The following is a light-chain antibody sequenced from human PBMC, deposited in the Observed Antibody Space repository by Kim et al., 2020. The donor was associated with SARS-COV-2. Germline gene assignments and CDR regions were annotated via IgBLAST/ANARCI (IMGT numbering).Light chain of an antibody. CDR1: QSVSDNY. CDR2: GAS. V-gene: IGKV3-20*01. CDR3: QQYDTSPSCT. Sequence: EIVLTQSPGTLSLSPGERATISCRASQSVSDNYLAWYQQKPGQAPRLLIYGASSRATGIPDRFSGSGSGTDFTLTISRLEPEDFAVYYCQQYDTSPSCTFGQGTKLEI. J-gene: IGKJ2*02.